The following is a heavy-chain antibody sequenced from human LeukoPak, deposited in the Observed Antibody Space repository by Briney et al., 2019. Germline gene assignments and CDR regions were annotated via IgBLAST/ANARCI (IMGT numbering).Heavy chain of an antibody. D-gene: IGHD2-21*01. CDR3: GVVIIHYFEY. V-gene: IGHV3-7*01. CDR1: GFTFSSYW. Sequence: GGSLRLSCAPSGFTFSSYWMSWARQARGKGRECVANINQEGSEKFYVDSVKGRLTISRDNAKNSLYLQMNSLRAEDTAVYYCGVVIIHYFEYWGQGTLVTVSS. CDR2: INQEGSEK. J-gene: IGHJ4*02.